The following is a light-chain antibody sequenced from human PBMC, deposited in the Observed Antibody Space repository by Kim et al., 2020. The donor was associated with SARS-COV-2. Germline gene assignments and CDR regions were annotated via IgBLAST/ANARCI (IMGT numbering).Light chain of an antibody. J-gene: IGLJ3*02. CDR3: ETWDSNIRV. Sequence: SVKLTCTLSSGHSSYIIEWHQQQPGKAPRSLMKLEGSGSYNKGSGVPDRFSGSSSGADRYLTISNLQSEDEADYYCETWDSNIRVFGGGTQLTVL. V-gene: IGLV4-60*03. CDR1: SGHSSYI. CDR2: LEGSGSY.